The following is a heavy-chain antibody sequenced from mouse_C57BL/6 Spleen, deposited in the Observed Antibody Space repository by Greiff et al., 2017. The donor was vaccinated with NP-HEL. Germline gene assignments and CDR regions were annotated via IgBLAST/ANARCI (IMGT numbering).Heavy chain of an antibody. CDR1: GYTFTSYW. J-gene: IGHJ4*01. CDR2: IYPSDSEN. CDR3: ARALTRAMDY. V-gene: IGHV1-61*01. Sequence: QVQLQQPGAELVRPGSSVKLSCKASGYTFTSYWMDWVKQRPGQGLEWIGNIYPSDSENHYNQKFKDKATLTVDKSSSTAYMQLSSLTSGDSAVYYSARALTRAMDYWGQGTSVTVSS.